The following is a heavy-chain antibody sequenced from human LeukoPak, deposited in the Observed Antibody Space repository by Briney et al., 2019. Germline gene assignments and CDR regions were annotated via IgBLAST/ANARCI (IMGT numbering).Heavy chain of an antibody. Sequence: SVKVSCTASGGTFSSYAISWVRQAPGQGLEWMGGIIPIFGTANYAQKFQGRVTITADESTSTAYMELSSLRSEDTAVYYCARVPGKLDSQIDYWGQGTLVTVSS. CDR2: IIPIFGTA. D-gene: IGHD3/OR15-3a*01. CDR1: GGTFSSYA. J-gene: IGHJ4*02. V-gene: IGHV1-69*13. CDR3: ARVPGKLDSQIDY.